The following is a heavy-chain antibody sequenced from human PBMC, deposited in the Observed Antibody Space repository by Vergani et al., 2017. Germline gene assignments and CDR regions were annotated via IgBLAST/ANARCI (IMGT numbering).Heavy chain of an antibody. D-gene: IGHD5-24*01. CDR3: ARARIEMATKFSFDY. CDR1: GFTFSSYS. Sequence: EVQLVESGGGLVKPGGSLRLSCAASGFTFSSYSMNWVRQAPGKGLEWVSSISSSSRYIYYADSVKGRFTISRDNAKNSLYLQMNSLRAEDTAVYYCARARIEMATKFSFDYWGQGTLVTVSS. J-gene: IGHJ4*02. CDR2: ISSSSRYI. V-gene: IGHV3-21*01.